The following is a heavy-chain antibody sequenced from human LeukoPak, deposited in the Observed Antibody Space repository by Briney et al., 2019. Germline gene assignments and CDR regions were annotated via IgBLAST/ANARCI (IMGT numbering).Heavy chain of an antibody. Sequence: GASVKVSCNGTGYSFTVNNLHWERLAPGQGLQWMGWINPNSDDTKSAQQFQDRVTMTKDTSITTAYMVLSCLSSDDTAMYYCAPDISMGDKLNWYRTWGQGTLVTVS. CDR3: APDISMGDKLNWYRT. CDR1: GYSFTVNN. D-gene: IGHD3-10*01. CDR2: INPNSDDT. J-gene: IGHJ4*02. V-gene: IGHV1-2*02.